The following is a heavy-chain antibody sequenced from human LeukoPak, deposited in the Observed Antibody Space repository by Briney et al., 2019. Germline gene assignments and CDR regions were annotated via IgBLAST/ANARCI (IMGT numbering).Heavy chain of an antibody. Sequence: ASVKVSCKAAGGSFSTHAIIWVRQAPGQGLEWMGGIIPVLGTTNSAQRFQDRLSLTADESTGTASMELTSLRPEDSAVYYCGASTVTVTYYYMAVWGKGITITVSS. V-gene: IGHV1-69*13. CDR2: IIPVLGTT. CDR1: GGSFSTHA. J-gene: IGHJ6*03. D-gene: IGHD2-21*02. CDR3: GASTVTVTYYYMAV.